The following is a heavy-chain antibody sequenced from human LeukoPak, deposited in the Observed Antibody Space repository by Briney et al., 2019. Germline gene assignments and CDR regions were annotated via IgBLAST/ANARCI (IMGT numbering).Heavy chain of an antibody. CDR2: IYPSDSDT. Sequence: GESLKISCQGSEYSFATYWIAWLRQMPGKGLEWMGIIYPSDSDTRYSPSFQGQVTISADKSIKTAYLQWSSLKASNTAMYYCARPLQGIVGATGFDYWGQGTLVTVSS. V-gene: IGHV5-51*01. CDR1: EYSFATYW. J-gene: IGHJ4*02. CDR3: ARPLQGIVGATGFDY. D-gene: IGHD1-26*01.